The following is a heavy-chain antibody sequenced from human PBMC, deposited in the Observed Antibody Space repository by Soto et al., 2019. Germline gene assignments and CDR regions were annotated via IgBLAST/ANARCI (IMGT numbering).Heavy chain of an antibody. CDR1: GYSFTSYW. CDR2: IYPGDSDT. V-gene: IGHV5-51*01. J-gene: IGHJ5*02. Sequence: GESLKISCKGSGYSFTSYWIGWVRQMPGKGLEWMGIIYPGDSDTRYSPSFQGQVTISADKSISTAYLQWSSLKASDTAMYYCARLLVPIAASGHADRPRGWFDPWGQGTLVTVSS. CDR3: ARLLVPIAASGHADRPRGWFDP. D-gene: IGHD6-6*01.